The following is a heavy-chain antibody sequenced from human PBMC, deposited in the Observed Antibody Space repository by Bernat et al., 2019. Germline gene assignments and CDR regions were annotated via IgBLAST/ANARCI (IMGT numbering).Heavy chain of an antibody. D-gene: IGHD1-26*01. CDR3: AREGSGNWFDP. CDR2: ISYDGSNK. V-gene: IGHV3-30-3*01. J-gene: IGHJ5*02. CDR1: GFTFSNAW. Sequence: VQLVESGGGLVKPGGSLRLSCAASGFTFSNAWMNWVRQAPGKGLEWVAVISYDGSNKYYADSVKGRFTISRDNSKNTLYLQMNSLRAEDTAVYYCAREGSGNWFDPWGQGTLVTVSS.